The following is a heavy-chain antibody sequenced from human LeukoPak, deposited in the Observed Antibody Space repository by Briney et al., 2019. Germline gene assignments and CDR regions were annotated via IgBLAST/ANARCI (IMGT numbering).Heavy chain of an antibody. V-gene: IGHV3-74*01. CDR3: ARGTAGYHSSYFDY. D-gene: IGHD3-16*02. CDR1: GFTFGSPW. CDR2: INSDGSAT. Sequence: GGSLRLSCAAPGFTFGSPWMHWVRQAPGKGLVWVSRINSDGSATAYADSVKGRFTISRDNAENTLYLQMNSLRAEDTAVYYCARGTAGYHSSYFDYWGQGTLVTVSS. J-gene: IGHJ4*02.